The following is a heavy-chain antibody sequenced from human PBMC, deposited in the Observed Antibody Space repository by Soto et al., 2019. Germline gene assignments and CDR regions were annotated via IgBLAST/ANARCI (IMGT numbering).Heavy chain of an antibody. CDR1: GFIFRNAW. CDR2: IKSTSSGGTT. D-gene: IGHD2-21*02. Sequence: LVESGGGLVKTGGSIRLSCAASGFIFRNAWTSWARQAPGKGLAWDGRIKSTSSGGTTDYAAPVESRVAITRDDSKSILYLQMTRLTIEETAVYYCVRVRAVTAPFSWDFDLWGRGALVT. CDR3: VRVRAVTAPFSWDFDL. J-gene: IGHJ2*01. V-gene: IGHV3-15*01.